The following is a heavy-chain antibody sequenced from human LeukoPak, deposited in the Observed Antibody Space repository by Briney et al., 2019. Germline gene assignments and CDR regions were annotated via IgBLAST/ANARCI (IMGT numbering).Heavy chain of an antibody. D-gene: IGHD5-18*01. CDR3: ARRDGYDAFDI. V-gene: IGHV4-59*08. CDR2: IYYSGST. Sequence: SETLSLTCTVSGDSISGYYWSWIRQPPGKGLEGIGYIYYSGSTNYNPSLKSRVTISVDTSKNKFSLKLSSVTAADTAVYYCARRDGYDAFDIWGQGTMVTVSS. CDR1: GDSISGYY. J-gene: IGHJ3*02.